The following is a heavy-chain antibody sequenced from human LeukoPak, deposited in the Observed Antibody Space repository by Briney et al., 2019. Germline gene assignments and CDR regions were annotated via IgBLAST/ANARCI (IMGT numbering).Heavy chain of an antibody. V-gene: IGHV3-48*01. D-gene: IGHD6-13*01. CDR2: ISSSSTI. J-gene: IGHJ4*02. CDR1: GFTFSSYS. CDR3: ARDHDSSSCPYFDY. Sequence: GGSLRLSCAASGFTFSSYSMNWVRQAPGKGLEWVSYISSSSTIYYADSVEGRFTISRDNAKNSLYLQMNSLRAEDTAVYYCARDHDSSSCPYFDYWGQGTLVTVSS.